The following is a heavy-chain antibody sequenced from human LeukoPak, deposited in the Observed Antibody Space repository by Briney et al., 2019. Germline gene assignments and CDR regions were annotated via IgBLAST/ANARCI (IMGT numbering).Heavy chain of an antibody. CDR2: INHSGST. J-gene: IGHJ4*02. D-gene: IGHD3-3*01. V-gene: IGHV4-34*01. CDR3: ARGRSYDFWSGYLPYFDY. Sequence: PSETLSLTCAVYGGSFSGYYWSWIRQPPGKGLEWIGEINHSGSTNYNPSLKSRVTISVDTSKNQFSPKLSSVTAADTAVYYCARGRSYDFWSGYLPYFDYWGQGTLVTVSS. CDR1: GGSFSGYY.